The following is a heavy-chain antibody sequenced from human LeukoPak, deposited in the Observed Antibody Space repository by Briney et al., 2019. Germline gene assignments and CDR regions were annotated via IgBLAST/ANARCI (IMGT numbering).Heavy chain of an antibody. J-gene: IGHJ4*02. CDR1: GGSFSGYY. V-gene: IGHV4-34*01. Sequence: PSESLSLTCAVYGGSFSGYYWSWICQPPGKGLEWIGEINHSGSTNYNPSLKSRVTISVDTSKNQFSLKLSSVTAADTAVYYCARQEVRGVTAYFDYWGQGTLVTVSS. CDR3: ARQEVRGVTAYFDY. D-gene: IGHD3-10*01. CDR2: INHSGST.